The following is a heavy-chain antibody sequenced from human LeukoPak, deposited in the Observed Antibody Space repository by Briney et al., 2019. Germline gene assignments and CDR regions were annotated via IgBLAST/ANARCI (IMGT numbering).Heavy chain of an antibody. D-gene: IGHD2-2*01. CDR2: IYYSGST. V-gene: IGHV4-59*01. CDR1: GGSISSYY. J-gene: IGHJ6*04. Sequence: SETLSLTCTVSGGSISSYYWSCIRQPPGKGLEWIGYIYYSGSTNYNPSLKSRVTISVDTSKNQFSLKLSSVTAADTAVYYCAREGQSADYGMDVWGKGTTVTVSS. CDR3: AREGQSADYGMDV.